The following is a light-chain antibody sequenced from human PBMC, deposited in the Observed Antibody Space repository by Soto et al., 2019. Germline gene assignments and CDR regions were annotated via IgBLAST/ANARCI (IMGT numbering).Light chain of an antibody. Sequence: DIQMTQSPSSVSASVGDSVTITCRASQGVSDWVAWYQQKPGEAPKLLIYGSSSLLSGVPSRFSGTRSGTDFTLTISSLQHEDFATYYCQQANSYPWTFGQGTKVEIE. CDR3: QQANSYPWT. V-gene: IGKV1-12*01. CDR2: GSS. J-gene: IGKJ1*01. CDR1: QGVSDW.